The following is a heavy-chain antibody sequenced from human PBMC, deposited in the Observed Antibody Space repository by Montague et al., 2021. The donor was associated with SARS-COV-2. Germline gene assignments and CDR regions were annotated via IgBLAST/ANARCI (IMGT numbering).Heavy chain of an antibody. Sequence: SLRLSCAASGFTFSYYDMNWVRQAPGKGPEWISYISTSAYTTSYAGSVKGRFTISRDNGKNSLYLQMNSLRVEATAVYYCTRDYRSVVGDGLDIWGQGTKVTVSS. V-gene: IGHV3-48*03. D-gene: IGHD3-16*02. J-gene: IGHJ3*02. CDR2: ISTSAYTT. CDR1: GFTFSYYD. CDR3: TRDYRSVVGDGLDI.